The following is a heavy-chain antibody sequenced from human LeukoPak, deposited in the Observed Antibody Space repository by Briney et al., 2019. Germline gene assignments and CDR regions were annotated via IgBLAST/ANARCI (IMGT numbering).Heavy chain of an antibody. D-gene: IGHD5-12*01. J-gene: IGHJ4*02. CDR3: ARERDSGYDYRYFDY. CDR1: GGSISSGGYY. CDR2: IYYSGST. Sequence: SETLSLTCTVSGGSISSGGYYWSWIRQHPGKGLEWIGYIYYSGSTYYNPPLKSRVTISVDTSKNQFSLKLSSVTAADTAVYYCARERDSGYDYRYFDYWGQGTLVTVSS. V-gene: IGHV4-31*03.